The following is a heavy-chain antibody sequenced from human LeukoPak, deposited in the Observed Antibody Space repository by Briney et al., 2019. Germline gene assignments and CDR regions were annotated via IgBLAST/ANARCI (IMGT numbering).Heavy chain of an antibody. CDR3: ARQDILTGYAFDI. J-gene: IGHJ3*02. CDR2: IYYSGST. D-gene: IGHD3-9*01. V-gene: IGHV4-39*01. Sequence: SETLSLTCTVSGGSITSTSYYWGWIRQPPGKGLEWIGSIYYSGSTYYNPSLKSRVTISVDTSKNQFSLKLSSVTAADTAVYYCARQDILTGYAFDIWGQGTMVTVSS. CDR1: GGSITSTSYY.